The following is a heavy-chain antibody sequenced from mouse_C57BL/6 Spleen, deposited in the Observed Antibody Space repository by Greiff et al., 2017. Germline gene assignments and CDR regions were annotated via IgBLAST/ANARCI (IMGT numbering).Heavy chain of an antibody. D-gene: IGHD1-1*01. CDR2: IHPSDSDT. V-gene: IGHV1-74*01. CDR3: AREDHSTVGPAWFAY. CDR1: GYTFTSYW. Sequence: QVQLQQPGAELVKPGASVKVSCKASGYTFTSYWMHWVKQRPGQGLEWIGRIHPSDSDTNYNQKFKGKATLTVDKSSSTAYMQLSSLTSEDSAVYYCAREDHSTVGPAWFAYWGQGTLVTVSA. J-gene: IGHJ3*01.